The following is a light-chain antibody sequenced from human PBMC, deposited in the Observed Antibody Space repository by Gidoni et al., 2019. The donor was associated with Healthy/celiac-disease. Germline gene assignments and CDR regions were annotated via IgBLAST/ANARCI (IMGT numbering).Light chain of an antibody. V-gene: IGKV3-20*01. CDR3: QQYGSSLVT. J-gene: IGKJ2*01. CDR1: QSVSSSY. Sequence: EIVLTQSPGTLSLSPGERATLSCRASQSVSSSYLAWYQQKPGQAPRLLIYGASSRATGIPDRISGSGSGTDFTLTISRLEPEDFAVYYCQQYGSSLVTFXQXTKLEIK. CDR2: GAS.